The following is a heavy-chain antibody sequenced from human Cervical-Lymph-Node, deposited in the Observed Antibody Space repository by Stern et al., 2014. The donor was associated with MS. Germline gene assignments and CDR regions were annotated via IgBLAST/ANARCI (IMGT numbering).Heavy chain of an antibody. J-gene: IGHJ6*02. D-gene: IGHD2-15*01. CDR1: GYRFTSYW. CDR3: ARVVGSMGYFYGMDV. V-gene: IGHV5-51*03. CDR2: IYPGGCDT. Sequence: EVQLVESGAEVKKPGGSLKISCKGSGYRFTSYWIGWVRQMPGKGLEWMGIIYPGGCDTQYSPSFQGQVTLPADKVINPAYLQWSSLKASDTATFYCARVVGSMGYFYGMDVWGQGTTVTVSS.